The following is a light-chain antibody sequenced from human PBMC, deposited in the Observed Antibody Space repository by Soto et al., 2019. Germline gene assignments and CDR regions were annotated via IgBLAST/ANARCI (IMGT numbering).Light chain of an antibody. J-gene: IGKJ1*01. CDR3: QQYSSWLWT. CDR1: QSVSNN. CDR2: GAS. Sequence: EIVLTQSPGTLSLSPGERATLSCRASQSVSNNYLAWYQQKPGQAPRLLIYGASTRATGIPARFSGSGSGTEFTLTISSLQSEDFAVYYCQQYSSWLWTFGQGTKVDIK. V-gene: IGKV3-15*01.